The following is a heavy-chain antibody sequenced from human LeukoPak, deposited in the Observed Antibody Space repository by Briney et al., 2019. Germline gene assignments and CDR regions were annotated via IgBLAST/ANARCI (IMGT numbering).Heavy chain of an antibody. CDR1: GASVRRHY. Sequence: SGTLSLTCTVSGASVRRHYWSWIRQPPGKGLEWIGNVFHNGDSSFAPSLTSRVTMSVDTSKNQFSLNLDSVTAADTAVYYCASKPIVPASQGHYFDTWGQGILVTVSS. CDR2: VFHNGDS. J-gene: IGHJ5*02. CDR3: ASKPIVPASQGHYFDT. V-gene: IGHV4-59*02. D-gene: IGHD2-2*01.